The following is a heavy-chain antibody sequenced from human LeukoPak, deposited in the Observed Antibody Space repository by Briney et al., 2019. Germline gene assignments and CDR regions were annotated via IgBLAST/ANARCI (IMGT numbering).Heavy chain of an antibody. D-gene: IGHD5-18*01. CDR1: GYSFTSYW. J-gene: IGHJ4*02. V-gene: IGHV5-51*01. Sequence: GESLKISCKGSGYSFTSYWIGWVRQMPGKVLEWMGIIYPGDSDTRYSPSFQGQVTVSADKSISTAYLQWSSLKASDTAMYYCARHGYSYGYYFDYWGQGTLVTVSS. CDR2: IYPGDSDT. CDR3: ARHGYSYGYYFDY.